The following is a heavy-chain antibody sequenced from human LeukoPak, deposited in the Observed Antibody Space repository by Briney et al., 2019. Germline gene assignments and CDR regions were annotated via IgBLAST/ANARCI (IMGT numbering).Heavy chain of an antibody. V-gene: IGHV4-4*07. J-gene: IGHJ4*02. Sequence: SETLSLTCTVSGGSISSYYWSWIRQPAGKGLEWIGRIYTSGSTNYNPSLKSRVTMSVDTSKNQFSLKLSSVTAADTAVYYCAREEYCSSTSCYSNYWGQGTLVTVSS. D-gene: IGHD2-2*01. CDR1: GGSISSYY. CDR2: IYTSGST. CDR3: AREEYCSSTSCYSNY.